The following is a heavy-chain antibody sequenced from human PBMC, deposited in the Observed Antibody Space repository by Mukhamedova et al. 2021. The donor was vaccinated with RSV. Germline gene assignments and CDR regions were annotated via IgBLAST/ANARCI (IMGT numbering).Heavy chain of an antibody. CDR3: RAYYDILTGYYNVDY. Sequence: RSKANSYATAYAASVKGRFTISRDDSKNTAYLQMNSLKTEDTAVYYCRAYYDILTGYYNVDYWGHGTLVTVSS. CDR2: RSKANSYAT. V-gene: IGHV3-73*01. D-gene: IGHD3-9*01. J-gene: IGHJ4*01.